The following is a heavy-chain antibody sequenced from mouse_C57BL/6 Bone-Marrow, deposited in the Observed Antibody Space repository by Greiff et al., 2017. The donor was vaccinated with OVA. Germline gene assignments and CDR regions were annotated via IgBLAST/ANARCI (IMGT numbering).Heavy chain of an antibody. J-gene: IGHJ4*01. Sequence: QVQLQQSGPELVKPGASVKISCKASGYAFSSSWMNWVKQRPGKGLEWIGRIYPGDGDTNYNGKFKGKATLTADKSSSTAYMQLSSLTSEDSAVYFCASTMVYYYAMDYWGQGTSVTVSS. CDR1: GYAFSSSW. D-gene: IGHD1-1*02. V-gene: IGHV1-82*01. CDR2: IYPGDGDT. CDR3: ASTMVYYYAMDY.